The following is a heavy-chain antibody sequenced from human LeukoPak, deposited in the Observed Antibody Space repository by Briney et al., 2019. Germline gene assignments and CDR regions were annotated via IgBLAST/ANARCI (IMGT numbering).Heavy chain of an antibody. V-gene: IGHV3-30*18. J-gene: IGHJ4*02. CDR2: ISYDGSNK. CDR3: AKNRRDGYKNGAFDY. CDR1: GSTFSSYG. Sequence: TGGSLRLSCAASGSTFSSYGMHWVRQAPGKGLKWVAVISYDGSNKYYADSVKGRFTISRDNSKNTLYLQMNSLRAEDTAVYYCAKNRRDGYKNGAFDYWGQGTLVTVSS. D-gene: IGHD5-24*01.